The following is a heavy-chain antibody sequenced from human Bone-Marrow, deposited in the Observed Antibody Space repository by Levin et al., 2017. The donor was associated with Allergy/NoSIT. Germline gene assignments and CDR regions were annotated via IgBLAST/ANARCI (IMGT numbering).Heavy chain of an antibody. CDR1: GVANSNYY. J-gene: IGHJ5*02. CDR2: IHGSGDT. Sequence: PSETLSLTCDVSGVANSNYYWTWIRQPPGKGLEWIGYIHGSGDTNYNPSLRRRVTISVDTSKNQFSLLLTSVTAADTAVYYCARVVRGAITLNWFDPWGQGSLVTVSS. V-gene: IGHV4-59*01. D-gene: IGHD3-10*01. CDR3: ARVVRGAITLNWFDP.